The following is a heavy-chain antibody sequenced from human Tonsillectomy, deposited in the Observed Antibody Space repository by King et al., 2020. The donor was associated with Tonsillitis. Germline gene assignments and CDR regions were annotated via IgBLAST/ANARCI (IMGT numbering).Heavy chain of an antibody. CDR1: GVKFSTYG. J-gene: IGHJ4*02. V-gene: IGHV3-30*18. Sequence: VQLVESGGGVVQPGRSLRLSCAASGVKFSTYGMHWVRQVPGKGLEWVAVISYDGANKYYADSVKGRFTISRDTSKNTLYLQMSSLRAEGTAVYYCAKDRAAYGLRGYCDYWGQGTLVTVPS. D-gene: IGHD5/OR15-5a*01. CDR3: AKDRAAYGLRGYCDY. CDR2: ISYDGANK.